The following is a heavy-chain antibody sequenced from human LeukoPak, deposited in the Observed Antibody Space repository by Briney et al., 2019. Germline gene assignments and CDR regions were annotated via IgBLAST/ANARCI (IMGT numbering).Heavy chain of an antibody. CDR1: GFTVSSNY. D-gene: IGHD3-10*01. CDR2: IYSGGST. J-gene: IGHJ2*01. CDR3: ARRNYYGSGPWYFNL. Sequence: GGSLRLSCAASGFTVSSNYMSWVRQAPGKGLEWVSVIYSGGSTYYADSVKGRFTISRDNSKNTLYLQMGSLRAEDMAVYYCARRNYYGSGPWYFNLWGRGTLVTVSS. V-gene: IGHV3-66*01.